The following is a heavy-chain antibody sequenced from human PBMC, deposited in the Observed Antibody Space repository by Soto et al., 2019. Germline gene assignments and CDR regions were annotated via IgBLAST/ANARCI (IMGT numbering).Heavy chain of an antibody. D-gene: IGHD2-2*01. V-gene: IGHV4-61*05. CDR1: GGSISSSSYY. CDR3: ARGGRIVVVPAAMVGDNWFDP. J-gene: IGHJ5*02. Sequence: SETLSLTCTVSGGSISSSSYYWGWIRQPPGKGLEWIGYIYYSGSTNYNPSLKSRVTISVDTSKNQFSLKLSSVTAADTAVYYCARGGRIVVVPAAMVGDNWFDPWGQGTLVTVSS. CDR2: IYYSGST.